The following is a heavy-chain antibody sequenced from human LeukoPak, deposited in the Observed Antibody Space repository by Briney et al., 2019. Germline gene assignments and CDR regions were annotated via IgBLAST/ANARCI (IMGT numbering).Heavy chain of an antibody. Sequence: SETLSLTCAVSGGSFSGYHWTWIRQPPGKGLEWIGEIDPNAGTHYQPSLKSRVTMSLDTSKNHFSLKLSSVTAADTAVYYCGRGQQVRWPPPIYWGQGTLVTVSS. CDR3: GRGQQVRWPPPIY. CDR2: IDPNAGT. D-gene: IGHD4-23*01. J-gene: IGHJ4*02. CDR1: GGSFSGYH. V-gene: IGHV4-34*01.